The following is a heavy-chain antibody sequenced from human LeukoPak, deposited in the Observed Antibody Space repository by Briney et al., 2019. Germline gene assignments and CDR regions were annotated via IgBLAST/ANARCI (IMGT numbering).Heavy chain of an antibody. V-gene: IGHV3-53*01. CDR1: GFTVSTNY. D-gene: IGHD1-26*01. CDR3: ARRAGAILPHLDY. CDR2: IFPGGIT. Sequence: PGGSLRLSCAASGFTVSTNYMHWVRQAPGKGLEWVSVIFPGGITYFADSVKGRFTISRDNSKNTLYLHMNSLRAEDTAVYYCARRAGAILPHLDYWGQGTLVTVSS. J-gene: IGHJ4*02.